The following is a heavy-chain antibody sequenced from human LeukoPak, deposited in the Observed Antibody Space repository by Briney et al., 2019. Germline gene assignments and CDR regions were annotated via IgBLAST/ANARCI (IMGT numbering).Heavy chain of an antibody. J-gene: IGHJ5*02. CDR1: GYTFTSYG. CDR3: ARVRLATVTTGWFDP. V-gene: IGHV1-18*01. CDR2: ISAYNGNT. Sequence: GASVKVSCKASGYTFTSYGISWVRQAPGQGLEWMGWISAYNGNTNYAQKLQGRVTMTTDTSTSTAYMELRSLRSDDTAVYYCARVRLATVTTGWFDPWGQGTLATVSS. D-gene: IGHD4-17*01.